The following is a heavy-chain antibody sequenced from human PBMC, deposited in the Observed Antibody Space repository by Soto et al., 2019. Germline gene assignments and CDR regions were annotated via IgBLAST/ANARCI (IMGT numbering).Heavy chain of an antibody. CDR1: GFTFDDYA. Sequence: EVQLVESGGGLVQPGRSLRLSCAASGFTFDDYAMHWVRQAPGKGLEWVSGISWNSGSIGYADSVKGRFTISRDNAKNSLYLQMNSLRAEDTALYYCAKDIGSGGSCNFDYWGQGTLVTVSS. CDR3: AKDIGSGGSCNFDY. V-gene: IGHV3-9*01. J-gene: IGHJ4*02. CDR2: ISWNSGSI. D-gene: IGHD2-15*01.